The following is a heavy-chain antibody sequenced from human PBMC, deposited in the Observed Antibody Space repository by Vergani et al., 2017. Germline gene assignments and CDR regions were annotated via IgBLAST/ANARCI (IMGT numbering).Heavy chain of an antibody. D-gene: IGHD3-10*01. J-gene: IGHJ6*02. CDR3: AREKMVRGVIIEYYYYYGMDV. Sequence: QVQLVQSGAEVKKPGSSVKVSCKASGGTFSSYAISWVRQAPGQGLEWMGRIIPIFGTANYAQKFQGRVTITADESTSTAYMELSSLRSEDTAVYYCAREKMVRGVIIEYYYYYGMDVWGQGTTVTVSS. V-gene: IGHV1-69*18. CDR1: GGTFSSYA. CDR2: IIPIFGTA.